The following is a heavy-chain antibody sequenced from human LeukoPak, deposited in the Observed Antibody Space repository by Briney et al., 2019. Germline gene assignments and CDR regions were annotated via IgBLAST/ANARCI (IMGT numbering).Heavy chain of an antibody. CDR1: VFTFSSYC. V-gene: IGHV3-30*18. CDR3: TKEGAVTGSMWFDH. CDR2: ISSDGRIT. Sequence: GRSLRLSCAASVFTFSSYCIHWVRQAPGKGLEWVAVISSDGRITYYADSVKGRFTISRDNSKSTMYVQMNSLRTEDTAVYYCTKEGAVTGSMWFDHWGQGTLVTVSS. J-gene: IGHJ5*02. D-gene: IGHD6-19*01.